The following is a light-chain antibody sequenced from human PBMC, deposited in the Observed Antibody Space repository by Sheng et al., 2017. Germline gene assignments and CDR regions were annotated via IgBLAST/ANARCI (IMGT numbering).Light chain of an antibody. CDR1: QGIGNS. J-gene: IGKJ1*01. Sequence: DIQMTQSPSSMSASVGDRVTITCRASQGIGNSLAWFQQKPGKAPKSLIYAASILQGGVPSKFSGSGSGTDFALTVNGLQPDDFATYYCLQHHNYPWTFGQGTKVEIK. CDR3: LQHHNYPWT. V-gene: IGKV1-16*02. CDR2: AAS.